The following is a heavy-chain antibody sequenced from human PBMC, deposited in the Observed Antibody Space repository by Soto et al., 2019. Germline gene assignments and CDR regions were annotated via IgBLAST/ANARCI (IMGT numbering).Heavy chain of an antibody. V-gene: IGHV3-30-3*01. CDR3: ARDREVGATGRGYFDL. J-gene: IGHJ2*01. CDR1: GFTFSSYA. D-gene: IGHD1-26*01. Sequence: QVQLVVSAGGVVQPGRSLRLSCAASGFTFSSYAMHWVRQAPGKGLEWVAVISYDGSNKYYADSVKGRFTISRDNSKNTQYLQMNSLRAEDTAVYYCARDREVGATGRGYFDLWGRGTLVTVSS. CDR2: ISYDGSNK.